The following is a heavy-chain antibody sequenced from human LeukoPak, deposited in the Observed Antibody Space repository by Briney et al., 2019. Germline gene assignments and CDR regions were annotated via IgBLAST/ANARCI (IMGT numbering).Heavy chain of an antibody. V-gene: IGHV4-4*02. CDR3: AREILGGFNPGAY. J-gene: IGHJ4*02. D-gene: IGHD1-14*01. CDR2: IHRSGSP. CDR1: LDSTTINF. Sequence: SETLSLTCTVSLDSTTINFWSCVRQPPGKGLEWIVEIHRSGSPSYNPSLQSRVTISIDRSRNQIVLELPSVTAAETAVYYCAREILGGFNPGAYWGQGTLVTVSS.